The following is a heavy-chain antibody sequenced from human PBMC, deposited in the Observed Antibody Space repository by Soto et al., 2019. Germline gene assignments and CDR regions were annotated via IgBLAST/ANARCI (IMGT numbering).Heavy chain of an antibody. D-gene: IGHD3-9*01. CDR1: GGTFSSYA. CDR3: SLNYDILTGYSS. CDR2: IIPIFGTA. Sequence: QVQLVQSGAEVKKPGSSVKVSCMASGGTFSSYAISWVRQAPGQGLEWMGGIIPIFGTANYAQKFQGRVTITADKSTSTAYMELSSLRSEDTAVYYCSLNYDILTGYSSWGQGTLVTVSS. J-gene: IGHJ4*02. V-gene: IGHV1-69*06.